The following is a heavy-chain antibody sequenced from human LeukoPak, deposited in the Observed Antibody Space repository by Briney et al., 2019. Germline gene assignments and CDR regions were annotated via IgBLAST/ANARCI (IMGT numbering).Heavy chain of an antibody. CDR2: IRYDGSNK. Sequence: GGSLRLSCAASGFTFSSYSMNWVRQAPGKGLEWVAFIRYDGSNKYYADSVKGRFTISRDNSKNTLYLQMNSLRAEDTAVYYCAKDPRGCSSTSCYSYWGQGTLVTVSS. CDR1: GFTFSSYS. CDR3: AKDPRGCSSTSCYSY. J-gene: IGHJ4*02. D-gene: IGHD2-2*02. V-gene: IGHV3-30*02.